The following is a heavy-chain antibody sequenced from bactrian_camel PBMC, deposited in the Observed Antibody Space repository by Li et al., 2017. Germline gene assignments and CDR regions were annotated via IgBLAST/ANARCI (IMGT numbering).Heavy chain of an antibody. D-gene: IGHD6*01. CDR2: IHGDGRI. CDR1: GPFYPTYC. Sequence: LVESGGGSVATGGSLRLSCAATGPFYPTYCMGWFRQAPGKERELVTWIHGDGRINYGDSVKGRFTISRDYVKNTVSLEMKSLKTEDTAVYYCAAEEAVDETSCGRLHWGQGTQVTVS. CDR3: AAEEAVDETSCGRLH. J-gene: IGHJ4*01. V-gene: IGHV3S53*01.